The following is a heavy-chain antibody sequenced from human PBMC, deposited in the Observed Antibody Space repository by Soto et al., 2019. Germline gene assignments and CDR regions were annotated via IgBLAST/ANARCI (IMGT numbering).Heavy chain of an antibody. D-gene: IGHD2-15*01. CDR1: GGSISSGGYY. CDR2: IYYSGST. J-gene: IGHJ4*02. V-gene: IGHV4-31*03. CDR3: ARDRYGGNPPIDY. Sequence: TLSFTCTVSGGSISSGGYYWSWIRQHPGKGLEWIGYIYYSGSTYYNPSLKSRVTISVDTSKNQFSLKLSSVTAADTAVYYCARDRYGGNPPIDYWGQGTLVTVSS.